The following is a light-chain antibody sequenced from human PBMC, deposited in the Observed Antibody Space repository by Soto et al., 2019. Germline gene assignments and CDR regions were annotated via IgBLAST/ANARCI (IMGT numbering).Light chain of an antibody. J-gene: IGKJ4*01. CDR3: QQSYSTPR. V-gene: IGKV1-39*01. CDR1: QSISSY. CDR2: AAS. Sequence: DIQITQSPSSLSASVGYRVTITCRASQSISSYLNWYQQKPGKAPKLLIYAASSLQSGVPSRFSGSGSGTDFTLTISSLQPEDFATYYCQQSYSTPRFGGGTKV.